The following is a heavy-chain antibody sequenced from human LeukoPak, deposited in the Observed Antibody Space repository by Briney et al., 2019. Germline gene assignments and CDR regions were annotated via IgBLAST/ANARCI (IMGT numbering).Heavy chain of an antibody. CDR2: ISYDGSNK. Sequence: PGGSLRLSCAASGFTFSSYARHWVRQAPGKGLEWVAVISYDGSNKYYADSVKGRFTISRDNSKNTLYLQMNSLRAEDTAVYYCARGRGYSSSTYYGMDVWGQGTTVTVSS. CDR1: GFTFSSYA. J-gene: IGHJ6*02. D-gene: IGHD6-6*01. V-gene: IGHV3-30-3*01. CDR3: ARGRGYSSSTYYGMDV.